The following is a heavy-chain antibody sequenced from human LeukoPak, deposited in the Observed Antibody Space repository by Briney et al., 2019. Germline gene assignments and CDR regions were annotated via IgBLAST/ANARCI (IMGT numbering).Heavy chain of an antibody. CDR2: ISSSSSYI. J-gene: IGHJ4*02. V-gene: IGHV3-21*04. Sequence: GGSLRLSCAASGFTFTNYSMNWVRQAPGKGLEWVSSISSSSSYIYYADSVKGRFTISRDNAKNSLYLQMNSLRAEDTALYYCAEDWTDYYDSSGYYYPIFDYWGQGTLVTVSS. CDR1: GFTFTNYS. D-gene: IGHD3-22*01. CDR3: AEDWTDYYDSSGYYYPIFDY.